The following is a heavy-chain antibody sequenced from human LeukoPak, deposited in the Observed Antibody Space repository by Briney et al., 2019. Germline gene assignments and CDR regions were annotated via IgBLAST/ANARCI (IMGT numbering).Heavy chain of an antibody. J-gene: IGHJ6*03. V-gene: IGHV1-69*06. Sequence: GASVKVSCKASGGTFSSYAISWVRQAPGQGLEWMGGITPIFGTANYAQKFQGRVTITADKSTSTAYMELSSLRSEDTAVYYCASGSGRPDYYYYYMDVWGKGTTVTVSS. CDR2: ITPIFGTA. D-gene: IGHD3-10*01. CDR3: ASGSGRPDYYYYYMDV. CDR1: GGTFSSYA.